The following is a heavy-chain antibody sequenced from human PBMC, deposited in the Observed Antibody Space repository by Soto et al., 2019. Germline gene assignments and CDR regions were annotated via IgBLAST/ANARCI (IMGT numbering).Heavy chain of an antibody. J-gene: IGHJ4*02. D-gene: IGHD6-13*01. V-gene: IGHV1-69*01. Sequence: QVQLVQSGAAVKKPGSSVKVSCKSSGDSFGSYAFRWLRQAPGQGLAWMGGIVPVFGTGNSVEKFRDRITITAEDSTSTVYMELRSLRSDDTAVYYCARGGRIAATTLDHWGQGTLVTVSS. CDR3: ARGGRIAATTLDH. CDR1: GDSFGSYA. CDR2: IVPVFGTG.